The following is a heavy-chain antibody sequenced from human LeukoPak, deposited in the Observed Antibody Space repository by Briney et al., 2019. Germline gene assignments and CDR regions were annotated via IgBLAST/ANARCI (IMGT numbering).Heavy chain of an antibody. J-gene: IGHJ5*02. CDR1: GGSISSHY. D-gene: IGHD4-17*01. CDR2: IYYSGST. Sequence: SETLSLTCSASGGSISSHYWSWIRQPPGKGLEWIGYIYYSGSTKYNPSLKSRVTISVDTSKNQFSLKLSSVTAADTAVYYCARGGTTVTPGLLWFDPWGQGTLVTVSS. CDR3: ARGGTTVTPGLLWFDP. V-gene: IGHV4-59*11.